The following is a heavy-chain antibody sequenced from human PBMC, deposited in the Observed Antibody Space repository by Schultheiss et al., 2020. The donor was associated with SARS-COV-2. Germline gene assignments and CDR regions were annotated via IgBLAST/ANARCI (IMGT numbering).Heavy chain of an antibody. V-gene: IGHV3-74*01. CDR3: ARAGGWELLLDL. D-gene: IGHD1-26*01. CDR1: GFTFSSYW. CDR2: INSDGSST. J-gene: IGHJ3*01. Sequence: GGSLRLSCAASGFTFSSYWMHWVRQAPGKGLVWVSRINSDGSSTSYADSVKGRFTISRDNAKNTLYLQMNSLRAEDTAVYYCARAGGWELLLDLWGQGTMVTVSS.